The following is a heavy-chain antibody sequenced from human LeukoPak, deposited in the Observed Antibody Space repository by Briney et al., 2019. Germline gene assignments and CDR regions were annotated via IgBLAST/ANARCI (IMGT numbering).Heavy chain of an antibody. CDR1: GYTLTSYD. J-gene: IGHJ4*02. Sequence: GASVKVSCKASGYTLTSYDINWVRQATGQGLEWMGWMNPNSGNTGYAQKFQGRVTMTRNTSMSTAYMELSSLRSEDTAVYYCARYSSGFYYFDYWGQGTLVTVSS. V-gene: IGHV1-8*01. D-gene: IGHD6-19*01. CDR2: MNPNSGNT. CDR3: ARYSSGFYYFDY.